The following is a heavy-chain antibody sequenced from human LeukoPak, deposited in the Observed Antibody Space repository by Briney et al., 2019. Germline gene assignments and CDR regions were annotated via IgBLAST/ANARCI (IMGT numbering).Heavy chain of an antibody. Sequence: PGGSLRLSCSASGITFSRYAMHWVRQAPGKGLEYVSAISHNGGTTYYADSVKGRFTISRDNSKNTLYLQMSSLRDEDTAVYYCVKDDSYYYDSTAYLAWGQGTLVTVSS. CDR3: VKDDSYYYDSTAYLA. CDR1: GITFSRYA. CDR2: ISHNGGTT. J-gene: IGHJ5*02. V-gene: IGHV3-64D*06. D-gene: IGHD3-22*01.